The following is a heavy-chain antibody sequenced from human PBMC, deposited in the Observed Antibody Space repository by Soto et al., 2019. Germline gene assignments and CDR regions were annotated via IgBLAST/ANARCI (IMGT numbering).Heavy chain of an antibody. CDR3: AKSIRYCSSTSCLHYYYYYMDV. CDR2: ISGSGGST. J-gene: IGHJ6*03. Sequence: GGSLRLSCAASGFTFSSYAMSWVRQAPGKGLEWVSAISGSGGSTYYADSVKGRFTISRENSKNTLYLQMNSLRAEDTAVYYCAKSIRYCSSTSCLHYYYYYMDVWGKGTTVTVSS. V-gene: IGHV3-23*01. CDR1: GFTFSSYA. D-gene: IGHD2-2*01.